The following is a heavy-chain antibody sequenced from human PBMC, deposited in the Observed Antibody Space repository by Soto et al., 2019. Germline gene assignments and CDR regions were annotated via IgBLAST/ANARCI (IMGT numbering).Heavy chain of an antibody. Sequence: EVQLVESGGGLVQPGRSVRLSCAASGFTFDDYAMHWVRQAPGKGLEWVSGISWNSGSIGYADSVKGRFTISRDNAKNSLYLQMNSLRAEDTALYFCAKDRGAAGTRIYDYWGQGTLVTVSS. V-gene: IGHV3-9*01. CDR1: GFTFDDYA. J-gene: IGHJ4*02. CDR3: AKDRGAAGTRIYDY. CDR2: ISWNSGSI. D-gene: IGHD6-13*01.